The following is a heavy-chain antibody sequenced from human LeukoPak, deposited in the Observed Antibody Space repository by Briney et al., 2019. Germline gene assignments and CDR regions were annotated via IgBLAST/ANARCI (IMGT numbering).Heavy chain of an antibody. CDR1: GYSFTDYY. J-gene: IGHJ5*02. CDR3: ARADFIDAGPYLIGP. D-gene: IGHD3-3*01. Sequence: ASVRVSCKTSGYSFTDYYIHWVRPAPGQGLEWVGWINTKSGRTSSARTFQGRVTMTRDPSITTVYMDMAWLTSDDTAIYFCARADFIDAGPYLIGPWGQGTLVTVSS. V-gene: IGHV1-2*02. CDR2: INTKSGRT.